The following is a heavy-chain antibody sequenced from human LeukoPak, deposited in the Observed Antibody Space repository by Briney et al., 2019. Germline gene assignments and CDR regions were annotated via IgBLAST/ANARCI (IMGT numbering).Heavy chain of an antibody. CDR3: ATGAQYGLWGVPYFYYMHV. J-gene: IGHJ6*03. V-gene: IGHV1-2*02. Sequence: ASVKVSCKASGYPFTGYYVHWVRQAPGHGLEWMGWINPRKGDTHSAQKFQGRVSMTGDTSITTAYMELSSLTSDDTAVYYCATGAQYGLWGVPYFYYMHVWGTGATVTVSS. CDR1: GYPFTGYY. D-gene: IGHD3-10*01. CDR2: INPRKGDT.